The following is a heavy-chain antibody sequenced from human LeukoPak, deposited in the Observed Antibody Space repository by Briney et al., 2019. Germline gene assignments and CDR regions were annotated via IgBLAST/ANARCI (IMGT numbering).Heavy chain of an antibody. D-gene: IGHD3-9*01. V-gene: IGHV4-31*03. Sequence: SETLSLTCTVSGGSITSGGYYWSWIRQHPGKGLEWIGYIYYSGNTFYNPSLTSRVTISIDRSENQFSLKLSSVTAADTAVYYCARGSYYDTLTGPPDEWGQGTLVTVSS. CDR3: ARGSYYDTLTGPPDE. J-gene: IGHJ4*02. CDR2: IYYSGNT. CDR1: GGSITSGGYY.